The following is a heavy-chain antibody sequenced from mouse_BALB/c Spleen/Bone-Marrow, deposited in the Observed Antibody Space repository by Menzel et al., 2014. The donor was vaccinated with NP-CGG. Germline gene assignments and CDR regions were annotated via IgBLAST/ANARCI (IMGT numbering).Heavy chain of an antibody. CDR3: ARHMIRGFAY. CDR2: ISSGGGST. J-gene: IGHJ3*01. CDR1: GFAFSSYD. V-gene: IGHV5-12-1*01. D-gene: IGHD2-4*01. Sequence: EVQLVESGGGLVKPGGSLKLSCAASGFAFSSYDMSWVRQTPEKRLEWVAYISSGGGSTYYSDTVKGRFTISRDNAKNTLYLEMSSLKSEDTAMYYCARHMIRGFAYWGQGTLVTVSA.